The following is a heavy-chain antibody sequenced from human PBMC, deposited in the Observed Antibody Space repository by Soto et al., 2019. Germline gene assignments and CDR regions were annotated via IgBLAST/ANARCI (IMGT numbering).Heavy chain of an antibody. J-gene: IGHJ4*02. Sequence: GGSLRLSCAASGFTFSSYGMHWVRQAPGKGLVWVSRISNDGSNKSYADSVKGRFTISRDNAKNTLYLQMNSLRAEDTAVYYCARLDSSSWAFDYWGQGTLVTVSS. V-gene: IGHV3-30*03. CDR2: ISNDGSNK. CDR1: GFTFSSYG. CDR3: ARLDSSSWAFDY. D-gene: IGHD6-13*01.